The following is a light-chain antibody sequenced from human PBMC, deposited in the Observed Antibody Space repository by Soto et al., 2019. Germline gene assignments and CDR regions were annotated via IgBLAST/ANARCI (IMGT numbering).Light chain of an antibody. V-gene: IGKV2-30*02. J-gene: IGKJ5*01. CDR2: KVS. CDR3: MQGSHWPPIT. CDR1: QSLVHRDGNTY. Sequence: DVVVTQSPLSLPVTLGQAASISCRSSQSLVHRDGNTYLSWVRPRPGQSPRRXXYKVSNREAGVPDRFSGSGSGTDFTLKISRVEAEDVGLYYCMQGSHWPPITFGQGTRLEIK.